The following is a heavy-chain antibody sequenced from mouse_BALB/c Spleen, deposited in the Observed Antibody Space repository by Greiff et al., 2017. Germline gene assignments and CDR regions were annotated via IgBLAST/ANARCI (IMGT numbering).Heavy chain of an antibody. CDR1: GYTFTDYE. Sequence: VQLQQSGAELVRPGASVTLSCKASGYTFTDYEMHWVKQTPVHGLEWIGAIDPETGGTAYNQKFKGKATLTADKSSSTAYMELRSLTSEDSAVYYCARGDYDGGFAYWGQGTLVTVAA. D-gene: IGHD2-4*01. CDR2: IDPETGGT. V-gene: IGHV1-15*01. J-gene: IGHJ3*01. CDR3: ARGDYDGGFAY.